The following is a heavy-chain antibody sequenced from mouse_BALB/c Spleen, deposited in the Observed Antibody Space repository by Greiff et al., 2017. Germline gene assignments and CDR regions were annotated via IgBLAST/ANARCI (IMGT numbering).Heavy chain of an antibody. J-gene: IGHJ4*01. CDR3: ASPGYYYGSSWDYYYAMDY. CDR1: GYSITSGYY. D-gene: IGHD1-1*01. Sequence: EVQLVESGPGLVKPSQSLSLTCSVTGYSITSGYYWNWIRQFPGNKLEWMGYISYDGSNNYNPSLKNRISITRDTSKNQFFLKLNSVTTEDTATYYCASPGYYYGSSWDYYYAMDYWGQGTSVTVSS. CDR2: ISYDGSN. V-gene: IGHV3-6*02.